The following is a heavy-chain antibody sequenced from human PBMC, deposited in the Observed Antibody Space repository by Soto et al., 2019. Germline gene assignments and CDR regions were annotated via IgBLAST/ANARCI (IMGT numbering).Heavy chain of an antibody. V-gene: IGHV3-23*01. D-gene: IGHD2-2*01. Sequence: EVQLLESGGGLVQPGGSLRLSCAASGFTFSTYAMNWVRQAPGKGLEWVSAISGGGGTTYSADSVKGRVTISRDNSKNTLYLQMNSLRPEDTAVFYCAKERMEQYQLLPFFDYWGQGTLVTVSS. CDR3: AKERMEQYQLLPFFDY. J-gene: IGHJ4*02. CDR2: ISGGGGTT. CDR1: GFTFSTYA.